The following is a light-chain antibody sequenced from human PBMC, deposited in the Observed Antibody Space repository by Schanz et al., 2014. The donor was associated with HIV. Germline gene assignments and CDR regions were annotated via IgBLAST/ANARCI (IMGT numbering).Light chain of an antibody. CDR2: GAS. Sequence: VMTQSPATLSVSPGERATLSCRASQSVSSNLAWYQQKPGQAPRLLIFGASNRATGTPDRFSGSESGTDFTLTISRVEPEDYAVYYCQQYGSLPWTFGQGTKVEVK. CDR1: QSVSSN. CDR3: QQYGSLPWT. V-gene: IGKV3-20*01. J-gene: IGKJ1*01.